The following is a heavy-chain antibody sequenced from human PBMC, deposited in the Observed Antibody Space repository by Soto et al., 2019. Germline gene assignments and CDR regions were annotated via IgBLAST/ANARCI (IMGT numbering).Heavy chain of an antibody. J-gene: IGHJ4*02. V-gene: IGHV3-33*01. CDR1: GFTFSSYG. CDR2: IWYDGSNK. CDR3: ARDLWFGELLEYYFDY. D-gene: IGHD3-10*01. Sequence: GGSLRLSCAASGFTFSSYGMHWVRQAPGKGLEWVAVIWYDGSNKYYADSVKGRFTISRDNSKNTLYLQMNSLRAEDTAVYYCARDLWFGELLEYYFDYWGQGTLVTVSS.